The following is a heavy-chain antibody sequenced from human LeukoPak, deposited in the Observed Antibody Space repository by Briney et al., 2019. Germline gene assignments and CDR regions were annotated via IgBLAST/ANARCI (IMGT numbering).Heavy chain of an antibody. J-gene: IGHJ6*03. CDR3: AKDGVMSTVSYYYYMDV. Sequence: GGSLRLSCAASGFTFSSYAMSWVRQAPGKGLEWVSGINGSGGGTYYADSVKGRFTISRDNSKNTLYLQMNSLRAEDTAVYYCAKDGVMSTVSYYYYMDVWGKGTTVIVSS. CDR2: INGSGGGT. D-gene: IGHD4-11*01. V-gene: IGHV3-23*01. CDR1: GFTFSSYA.